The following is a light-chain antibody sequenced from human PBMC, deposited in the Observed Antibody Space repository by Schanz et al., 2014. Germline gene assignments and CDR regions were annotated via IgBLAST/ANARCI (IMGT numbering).Light chain of an antibody. CDR3: QQRINWPLLT. CDR1: QSVNSN. J-gene: IGKJ4*01. CDR2: GAS. V-gene: IGKV3-15*01. Sequence: EIVMTQSPATLSVSPGERATLSCRASQSVNSNLAWYQQKPGLPPRLLIYGASTRATDIPARFSGSGSGTEFTLTISSLEPEDFAVYYCQQRINWPLLTFGGGTKVEIK.